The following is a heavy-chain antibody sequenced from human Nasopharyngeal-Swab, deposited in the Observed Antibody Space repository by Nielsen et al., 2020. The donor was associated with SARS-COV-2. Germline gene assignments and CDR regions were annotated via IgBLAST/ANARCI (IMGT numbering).Heavy chain of an antibody. CDR1: GFTFSVYA. V-gene: IGHV3-64*04. CDR3: ARDPGRWVRGVYY. D-gene: IGHD3-10*01. CDR2: INDYEDRL. Sequence: GESLEISCSASGFTFSVYAMHWVRQAPGKGLEYVSTINDYEDRLYYADSVKGRFTISRDNAKNSLYLQMNSLRAEDTAVYYCARDPGRWVRGVYYWGQGTLVTVSA. J-gene: IGHJ4*02.